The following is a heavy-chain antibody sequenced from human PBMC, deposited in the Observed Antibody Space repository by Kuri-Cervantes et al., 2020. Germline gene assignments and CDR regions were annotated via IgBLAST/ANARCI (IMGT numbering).Heavy chain of an antibody. D-gene: IGHD6-13*01. CDR2: ISMYSDNT. J-gene: IGHJ6*02. V-gene: IGHV1-8*02. CDR1: GYAFISYG. Sequence: ASVKVSCKASGYAFISYGISWVRQAPGQGLEWMGWISMYSDNTYYAQKFQGRVTMTRNTSISTAYMELSSLRSEDTAVYYCARGYSSSWYGSRRALEYYYYGMDVWGQGTTVTVSS. CDR3: ARGYSSSWYGSRRALEYYYYGMDV.